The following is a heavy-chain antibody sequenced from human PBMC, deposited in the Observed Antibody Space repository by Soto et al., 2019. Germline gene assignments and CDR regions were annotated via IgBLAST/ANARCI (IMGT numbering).Heavy chain of an antibody. Sequence: EVQLLESGGALVQPGGSLRLSCAASGFTYSTYGMSWVRQAPGKGPEWVSGISGSGGSTYYADSVQGRFTISRDNSKNTLYLQMNGRRAADTAVYYCAKRDADNSGSLDSWGLGTLVTFAS. V-gene: IGHV3-23*01. CDR1: GFTYSTYG. CDR3: AKRDADNSGSLDS. J-gene: IGHJ4*02. CDR2: ISGSGGST. D-gene: IGHD3-10*01.